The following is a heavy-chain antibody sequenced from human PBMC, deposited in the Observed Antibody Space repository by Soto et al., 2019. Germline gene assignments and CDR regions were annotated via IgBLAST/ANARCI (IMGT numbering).Heavy chain of an antibody. J-gene: IGHJ4*02. D-gene: IGHD6-19*01. V-gene: IGHV3-23*01. CDR1: GITFSSYA. CDR2: ISGSGGRT. CDR3: AKEIVGGSSGWYSGGVDY. Sequence: GGSLRLSCAASGITFSSYAMSWVRQAPGKGLEWVSAISGSGGRTYYADSVKGRFTISRDNSKNTLYLEMNSLRAEDTAVYYCAKEIVGGSSGWYSGGVDYWGQGTLVTVSS.